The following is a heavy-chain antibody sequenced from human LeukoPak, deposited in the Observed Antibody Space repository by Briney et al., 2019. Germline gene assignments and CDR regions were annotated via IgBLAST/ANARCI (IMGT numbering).Heavy chain of an antibody. CDR3: ARNLRPIPKDYGDYAMDIDY. Sequence: ASVKVSCKASGYTFTSYYMHWVRQAPGQGLEWMGIINPSSGSTSYAQKFQGRVTMTRDTSTSTVYMELSSLRSEDTAVYYCARNLRPIPKDYGDYAMDIDYWGQGTLVTVSS. CDR1: GYTFTSYY. D-gene: IGHD4-17*01. J-gene: IGHJ4*02. V-gene: IGHV1-46*01. CDR2: INPSSGST.